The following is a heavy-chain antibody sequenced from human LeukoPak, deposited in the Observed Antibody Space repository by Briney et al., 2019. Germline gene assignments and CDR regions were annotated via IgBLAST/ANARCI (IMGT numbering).Heavy chain of an antibody. V-gene: IGHV3-21*01. CDR2: ISSSSSYI. CDR3: ARHVDEGDAFDI. Sequence: GGSLRLSCAASGFTVSSNYMSWVRQAPGKGLEWVSSISSSSSYIYYADSVKGRFTISRDNAKNSLYLQMNSLRAEDTAVYYCARHVDEGDAFDIWGQGTMVTVSS. CDR1: GFTVSSNY. D-gene: IGHD3-16*01. J-gene: IGHJ3*02.